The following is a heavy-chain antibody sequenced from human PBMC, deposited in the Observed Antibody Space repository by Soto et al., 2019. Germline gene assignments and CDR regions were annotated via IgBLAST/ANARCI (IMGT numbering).Heavy chain of an antibody. D-gene: IGHD2-15*01. CDR1: GYTFTSYD. CDR3: ARDSDFSGDCSGGSCPYYYYYYMDV. Sequence: GASVKVSCKASGYTFTSYDINWVRQATGQGLEWMGWMNPNSGNTGYAQKFQGRVTMTRNTSISTAYMELSSLRSEDTAVYYCARDSDFSGDCSGGSCPYYYYYYMDVWGKGTTVTVSS. V-gene: IGHV1-8*01. CDR2: MNPNSGNT. J-gene: IGHJ6*03.